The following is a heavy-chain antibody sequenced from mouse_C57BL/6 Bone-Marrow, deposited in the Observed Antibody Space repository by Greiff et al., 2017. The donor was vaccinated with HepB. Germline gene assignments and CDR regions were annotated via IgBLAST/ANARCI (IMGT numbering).Heavy chain of an antibody. D-gene: IGHD1-1*01. CDR3: AQEGGYCGSSYDYYAMGY. CDR2: IWGGGST. V-gene: IGHV2-9*01. J-gene: IGHJ4*01. Sequence: VKLMESGPGLVAPSQSLSITCTVSGFSLTSYGVDWVRQPPGKGLEWLGVIWGGGSTNYNSALMSRLSISKDNSKSQVFLKMNSLQTDYKAMYYRAQEGGYCGSSYDYYAMGYWGQGTSVTVSS. CDR1: GFSLTSYG.